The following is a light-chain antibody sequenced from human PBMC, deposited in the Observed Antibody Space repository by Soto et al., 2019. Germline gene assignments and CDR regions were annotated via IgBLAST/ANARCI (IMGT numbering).Light chain of an antibody. CDR1: QPLNNN. Sequence: EIVMTQSPATLSVSPGDRATLSCRAGQPLNNNVAWYQHKPGQAPRLLIYRASTRATGISARFSGSGSGTEFTLTISSLQSEDFAVYYCQQYEKWPPSITFGQGTRLEIK. CDR2: RAS. J-gene: IGKJ5*01. CDR3: QQYEKWPPSIT. V-gene: IGKV3-15*01.